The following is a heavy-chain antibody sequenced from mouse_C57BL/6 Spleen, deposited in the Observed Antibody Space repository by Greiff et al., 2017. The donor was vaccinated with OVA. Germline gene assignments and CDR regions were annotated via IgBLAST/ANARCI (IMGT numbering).Heavy chain of an antibody. CDR2: INPSNGGT. CDR1: GYTFTSYW. D-gene: IGHD1-1*01. V-gene: IGHV1-53*01. J-gene: IGHJ3*01. CDR3: ARSGNYYGSPAWFAY. Sequence: VQLQQPGTELVKPGASVKLSCKASGYTFTSYWMHWVKQRPGQGLEWIGNINPSNGGTNYNEKFKSKATLTVDKSSSTAYMQLSSLTSADSAVYYCARSGNYYGSPAWFAYWGQGTLVTVSA.